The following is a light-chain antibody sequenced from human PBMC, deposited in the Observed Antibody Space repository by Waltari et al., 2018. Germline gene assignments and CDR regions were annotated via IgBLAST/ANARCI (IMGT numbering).Light chain of an antibody. CDR2: EAS. J-gene: IGKJ3*01. Sequence: DIQMTQSPSTLSASVGDRVTITCRASHSISTWLSLYQQKPGKAPKLLTYEASSLENGVPSRFSGSGSGTEVTLTISSLQPDDFATYYCQQFNTYPIPFGRGTKVDIK. CDR3: QQFNTYPIP. V-gene: IGKV1-5*03. CDR1: HSISTW.